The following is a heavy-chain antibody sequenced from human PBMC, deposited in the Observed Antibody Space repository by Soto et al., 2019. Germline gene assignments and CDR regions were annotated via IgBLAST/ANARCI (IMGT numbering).Heavy chain of an antibody. Sequence: QVLLQESGPGLVKPSQTLSLTCAVSGGSINSGDYYWSWIRQPPGKALEWMGYISYSGNTYYNPSLRGRITVSIDTSKNRFSLRLTSVSAADTAVYYCAREGVTMFRRALDSWGQGTLVTVSS. CDR2: ISYSGNT. D-gene: IGHD3-10*01. CDR3: AREGVTMFRRALDS. V-gene: IGHV4-30-4*01. CDR1: GGSINSGDYY. J-gene: IGHJ4*02.